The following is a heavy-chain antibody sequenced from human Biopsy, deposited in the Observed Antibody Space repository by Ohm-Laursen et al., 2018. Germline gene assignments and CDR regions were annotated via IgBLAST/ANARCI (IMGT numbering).Heavy chain of an antibody. D-gene: IGHD3-10*01. Sequence: SLRLSCTAAGVTLSGYGMNWVRQAPGKGLEWVSSTSASSSYIHYADSVKGRFTVSRGNTKNSLYLQMNSLRAADTAIYYCATELLPPGVGGPWLDSWGQGTPVTVSS. V-gene: IGHV3-21*06. J-gene: IGHJ5*01. CDR2: TSASSSYI. CDR1: GVTLSGYG. CDR3: ATELLPPGVGGPWLDS.